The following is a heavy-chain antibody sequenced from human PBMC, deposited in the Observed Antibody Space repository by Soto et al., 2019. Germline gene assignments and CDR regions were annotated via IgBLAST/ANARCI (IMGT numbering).Heavy chain of an antibody. Sequence: GESLKISCKGSGYSFTTYWIGWVRQMPGKGLEWMGGIYPGDSDTRFSPSFQGQVTISVDMSISTAYLQWSSLKASDTAMYYRARQEDHYDRTSFGYWGQGTLVTVSS. V-gene: IGHV5-51*01. J-gene: IGHJ4*02. CDR3: ARQEDHYDRTSFGY. D-gene: IGHD3-22*01. CDR1: GYSFTTYW. CDR2: IYPGDSDT.